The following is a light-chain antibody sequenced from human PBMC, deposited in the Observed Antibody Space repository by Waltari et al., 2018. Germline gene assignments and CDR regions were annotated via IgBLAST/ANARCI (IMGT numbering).Light chain of an antibody. J-gene: IGKJ3*01. V-gene: IGKV3-11*01. CDR1: QSVHSY. Sequence: EIVLTQSPATLSLSPGERATLSCRASQSVHSYLAWYQQQPGQAPRLLIYDGSRRAPGIPAMFSGSGSGTDFTLTIGSLEPEDSAVYYCQQRGHWPPDATFGPGTKIEIK. CDR2: DGS. CDR3: QQRGHWPPDAT.